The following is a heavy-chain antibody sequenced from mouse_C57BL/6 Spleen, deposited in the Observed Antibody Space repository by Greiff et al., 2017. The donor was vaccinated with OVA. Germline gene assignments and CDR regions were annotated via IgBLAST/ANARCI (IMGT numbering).Heavy chain of an antibody. D-gene: IGHD1-1*01. Sequence: EVQLQQSGPELVKPGASVKISCKASGYTFTDYYMNWVKQSHGKSLEWIGDINPNNGGTSYNQKFKGKATLTVDKSSSTAYMELRSLTSEDSAVYYCARRQYYYGSSTYAMDYWGQGTSVTVSS. CDR1: GYTFTDYY. CDR2: INPNNGGT. CDR3: ARRQYYYGSSTYAMDY. J-gene: IGHJ4*01. V-gene: IGHV1-26*01.